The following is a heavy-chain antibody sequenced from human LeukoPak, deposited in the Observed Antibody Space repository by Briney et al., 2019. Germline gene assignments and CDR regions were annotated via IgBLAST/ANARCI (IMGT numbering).Heavy chain of an antibody. CDR1: GFTFSSFW. J-gene: IGHJ6*03. D-gene: IGHD6-13*01. CDR2: IKEDGSEK. V-gene: IGHV3-7*01. Sequence: GGSLRLSCAASGFTFSSFWMTWVRQAPGKGPEWVANIKEDGSEKYYVDSVKGRFTISRDNAKSSLYLQINSLRAEDTAVYYCARDTNYGSTWYDPYYFYYYYMDVWGKGTTVTVSS. CDR3: ARDTNYGSTWYDPYYFYYYYMDV.